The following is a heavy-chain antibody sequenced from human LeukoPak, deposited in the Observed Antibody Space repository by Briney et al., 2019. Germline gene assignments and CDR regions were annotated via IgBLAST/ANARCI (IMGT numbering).Heavy chain of an antibody. CDR1: GFTFSSYA. Sequence: GGSLRLSCAASGFTFSSYAMSWVRQAPGKGLEWVSAISGSGGSTYYADSVKGRFTISRDNSKNTLYLQMNSLRAEDTAVYYCAKDRSSSSSPWPYNWFDPWGQGTLVTVSS. J-gene: IGHJ5*02. CDR2: ISGSGGST. CDR3: AKDRSSSSSPWPYNWFDP. V-gene: IGHV3-23*01. D-gene: IGHD6-13*01.